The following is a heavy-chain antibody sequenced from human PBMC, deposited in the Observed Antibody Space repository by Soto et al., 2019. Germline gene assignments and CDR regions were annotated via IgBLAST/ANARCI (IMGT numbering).Heavy chain of an antibody. V-gene: IGHV2-5*02. CDR2: IYWDDDK. J-gene: IGHJ4*02. CDR1: GFSLSTSGVG. CDR3: VSAGDYYDSSGYYRY. D-gene: IGHD3-22*01. Sequence: SGPTLVNPTQTLTPTCTFSGFSLSTSGVGVGWIRQPPGKALEWLALIYWDDDKRYSPSLKSRLTITKDTSKNQVVLTMTNMDPVDTATYYCVSAGDYYDSSGYYRYWGQGTLVTVSS.